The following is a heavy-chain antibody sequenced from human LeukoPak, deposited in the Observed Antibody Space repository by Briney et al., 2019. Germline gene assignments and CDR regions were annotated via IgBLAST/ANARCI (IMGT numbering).Heavy chain of an antibody. CDR3: AKVRGWSYYFDY. CDR1: GFTFSSYA. D-gene: IGHD6-19*01. CDR2: ISGSGGST. V-gene: IGHV3-23*01. Sequence: GGSLRLSRAASGFTFSSYAMSWVRQAPGKGLEWVSAISGSGGSTYYADSVKGRFTISRDNSKNTLYLQMNSLRAEDTAVYYCAKVRGWSYYFDYWGQGTLVAVSS. J-gene: IGHJ4*02.